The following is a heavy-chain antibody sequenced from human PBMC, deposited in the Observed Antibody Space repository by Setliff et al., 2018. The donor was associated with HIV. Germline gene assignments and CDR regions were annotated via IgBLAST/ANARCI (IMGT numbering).Heavy chain of an antibody. CDR2: VYHSGTV. D-gene: IGHD1-26*01. CDR1: GDSMSSGDYY. V-gene: IGHV4-30-4*08. Sequence: KTSETLSLTCTVSGDSMSSGDYYWSWVRQPPGKGLEWIGYVYHSGTVYYNPSLQSRVGISIDTSNNRFSMNLYSMTAADTAVYYCAREVGTRDLSDGFDIWGQGIMVTVSS. J-gene: IGHJ3*02. CDR3: AREVGTRDLSDGFDI.